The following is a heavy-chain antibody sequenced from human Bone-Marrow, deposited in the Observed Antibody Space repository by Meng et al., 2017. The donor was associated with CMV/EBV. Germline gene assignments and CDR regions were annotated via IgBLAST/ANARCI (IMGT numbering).Heavy chain of an antibody. CDR3: ARSIVAPTVYFEN. J-gene: IGHJ4*02. Sequence: GSLRLSCTVSGGSITSSYYWAWIRQPPGKRLEWMGSVHHSGNTYFRPSLKSRATISVDTSNNQFSLRLSSVTATDTAMYYCARSIVAPTVYFENWGQGTLVTVSS. CDR2: VHHSGNT. CDR1: GGSITSSYY. D-gene: IGHD1-26*01. V-gene: IGHV4-39*07.